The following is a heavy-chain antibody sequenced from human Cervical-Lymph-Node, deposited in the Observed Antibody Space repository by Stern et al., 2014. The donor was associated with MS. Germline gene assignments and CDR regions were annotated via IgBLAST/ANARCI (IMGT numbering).Heavy chain of an antibody. J-gene: IGHJ5*02. D-gene: IGHD4-17*01. CDR2: IYYSGST. CDR3: ARLFMTTVTTTWFDP. Sequence: QVQLQESGPGLVKPSQTLSLTCTVSGGSISSGGYYWSWIRQHPGKGLEWIGYIYYSGSTYYNPSLKSLVTISVDTSKNQFSLKLSSVTAADTAVYYCARLFMTTVTTTWFDPWGQGTLVTVSS. V-gene: IGHV4-31*01. CDR1: GGSISSGGYY.